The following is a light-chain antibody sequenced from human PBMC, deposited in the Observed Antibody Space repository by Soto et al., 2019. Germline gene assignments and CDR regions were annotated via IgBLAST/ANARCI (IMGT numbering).Light chain of an antibody. Sequence: IVLTQSPATRSLSPGARATLSCRASQSVSSYLAWYQQKPGQAPRLLIYDASNMATGIPARFSGSGSGTDFTLTISSLEPEDFAVYYCQQRSNWPPMYTFGQGTKLEIK. V-gene: IGKV3-11*01. CDR2: DAS. J-gene: IGKJ2*01. CDR3: QQRSNWPPMYT. CDR1: QSVSSY.